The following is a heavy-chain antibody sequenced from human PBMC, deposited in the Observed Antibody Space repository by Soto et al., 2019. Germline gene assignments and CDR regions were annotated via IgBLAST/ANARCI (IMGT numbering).Heavy chain of an antibody. CDR3: ARNEYSGSYTYYHYGMAF. V-gene: IGHV1-69*13. Sequence: GASVKVSCKASGGTFSSYAISWVRQAPGQGLEWMGGIIPIFGTANYAQKFQGRVTITADESASTAYMELSSLRSEDTAVYYCARNEYSGSYTYYHYGMAFWGQGTLVTVSS. J-gene: IGHJ6*02. D-gene: IGHD1-26*01. CDR2: IIPIFGTA. CDR1: GGTFSSYA.